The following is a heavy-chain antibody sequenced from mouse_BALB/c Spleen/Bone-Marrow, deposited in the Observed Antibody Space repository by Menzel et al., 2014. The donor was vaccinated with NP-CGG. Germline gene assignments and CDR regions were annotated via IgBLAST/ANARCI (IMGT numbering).Heavy chain of an antibody. V-gene: IGHV5-17*02. Sequence: EVKLMESGGGLVQPGGSRKLSCAASGFTFSSFGMHWVRQAPEKGLEWVAYISSGSSTIYYAGTVKGRFTISRDNPKNTLFLQMTSLRSEDTAMYYCARSRGNYLYYAMDYWGQGTSVTVSS. CDR1: GFTFSSFG. CDR3: ARSRGNYLYYAMDY. CDR2: ISSGSSTI. J-gene: IGHJ4*01. D-gene: IGHD2-1*01.